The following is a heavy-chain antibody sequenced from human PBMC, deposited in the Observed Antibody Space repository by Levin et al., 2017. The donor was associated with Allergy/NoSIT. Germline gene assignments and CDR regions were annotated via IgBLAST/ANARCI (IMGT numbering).Heavy chain of an antibody. J-gene: IGHJ6*02. CDR3: AKGSGSDSDDGTDV. CDR2: ISYDGKNK. Sequence: PGESLKISCAASGLTVTYYAMHWVRQAPGKGLEWVTSISYDGKNKFYADSVKGRFTISRDNSKNTLYLQMSSLRPEDTAFYYCAKGSGSDSDDGTDVWGQGTTVTVS. V-gene: IGHV3-30*04. CDR1: GLTVTYYA. D-gene: IGHD1-26*01.